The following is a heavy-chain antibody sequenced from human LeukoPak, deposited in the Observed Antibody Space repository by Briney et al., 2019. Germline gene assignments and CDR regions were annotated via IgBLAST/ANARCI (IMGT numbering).Heavy chain of an antibody. CDR3: ARMTEAFDY. CDR2: IYYSGST. CDR1: GGSISSYY. V-gene: IGHV4-59*08. J-gene: IGHJ4*02. Sequence: SETLSLTCTVSGGSISSYYWSRIRQPPGKGLEWIGYIYYSGSTNYNPSLKSRVTISVDTSKNQFSLKLSSVTAADTAVYYCARMTEAFDYWGQGTLVTVSS.